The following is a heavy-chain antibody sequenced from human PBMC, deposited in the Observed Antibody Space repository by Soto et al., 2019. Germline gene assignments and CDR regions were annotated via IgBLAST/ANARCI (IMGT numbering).Heavy chain of an antibody. V-gene: IGHV3-15*01. Sequence: ESGGGLVKPGGSLRLSCAASGFTFSNAWMSWVRQAPGKGLEWVGRIKSKTDGGTTDYAAPVKGRFTISRDDSKNTLYLQMNSLKTEDTAVYYCTTDGSGCSGGSCYSIDYWGQGTLVTVSS. J-gene: IGHJ4*02. D-gene: IGHD2-15*01. CDR1: GFTFSNAW. CDR2: IKSKTDGGTT. CDR3: TTDGSGCSGGSCYSIDY.